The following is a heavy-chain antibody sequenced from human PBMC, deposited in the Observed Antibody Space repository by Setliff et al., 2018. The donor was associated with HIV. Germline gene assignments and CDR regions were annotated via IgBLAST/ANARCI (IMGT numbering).Heavy chain of an antibody. V-gene: IGHV5-51*01. CDR1: GYTFTRNW. CDR3: ARRAYYYDSSGYLSCMDV. CDR2: IYPGDSDA. D-gene: IGHD3-22*01. Sequence: GESLKISCKTSGYTFTRNWIAWVRQMSGKGLEWMGIIYPGDSDARYSPSFQGQVTISADKSISTAYLHWSSLKASDTAMYYCARRAYYYDSSGYLSCMDVWGKGTTVTVSS. J-gene: IGHJ6*03.